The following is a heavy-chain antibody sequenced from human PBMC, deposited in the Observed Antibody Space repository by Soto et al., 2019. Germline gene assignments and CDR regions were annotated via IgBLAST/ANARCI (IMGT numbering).Heavy chain of an antibody. CDR2: ISKDGMNK. D-gene: IGHD6-19*01. Sequence: QVRLVESGGGVVQPGRSLRLSCTASGFSFSSYAMYWFRQPPGKGLEWVAVISKDGMNKNYADSVKGRITVSRDNANYSLDLQLNSLRGDDTAMYYCARDMYSSDYFVKWFEPWGQGTLVTVSS. CDR1: GFSFSSYA. V-gene: IGHV3-30*04. CDR3: ARDMYSSDYFVKWFEP. J-gene: IGHJ5*02.